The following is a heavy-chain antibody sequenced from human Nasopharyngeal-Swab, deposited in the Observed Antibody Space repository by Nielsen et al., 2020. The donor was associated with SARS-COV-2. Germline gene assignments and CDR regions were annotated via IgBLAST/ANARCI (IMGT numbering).Heavy chain of an antibody. Sequence: ASVKVSCKASGYTFTSYAMHWVRQAPGQRLEWMGWINAGNGNTKYSQKFQGRVTITRDTSASTAYMELSSLRSEDTAVYYCAREAVVVVGYWFDPWGQGTLVTVPS. CDR3: AREAVVVVGYWFDP. D-gene: IGHD2-15*01. CDR2: INAGNGNT. V-gene: IGHV1-3*01. CDR1: GYTFTSYA. J-gene: IGHJ5*02.